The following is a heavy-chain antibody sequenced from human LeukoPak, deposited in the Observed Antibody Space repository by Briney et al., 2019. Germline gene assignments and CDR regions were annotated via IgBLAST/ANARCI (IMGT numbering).Heavy chain of an antibody. CDR3: ARATWPRYQTDRPIFDY. V-gene: IGHV4-31*03. D-gene: IGHD1-14*01. Sequence: PSETLSLTCTVSGGSISSGGYYWSWIRQHPGKGLEWIGYIYYSGSTYYNPSLKSRVTISVDTSKNQFSLKLSSVTAADTAVHYCARATWPRYQTDRPIFDYWGQGTLVTVSS. J-gene: IGHJ4*02. CDR1: GGSISSGGYY. CDR2: IYYSGST.